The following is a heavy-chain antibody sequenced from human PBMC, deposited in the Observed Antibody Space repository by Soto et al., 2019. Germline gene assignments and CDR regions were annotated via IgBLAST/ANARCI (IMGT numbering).Heavy chain of an antibody. Sequence: SETLSLTCSVTGGPISDDTSHWAWIRQPPGEGLEWIGTVYQTGSTYYNPSLRSRVSISVDTSKNQFSLKLSSVTAADTAVYYCASWYSSGWYGDYYYYGMDVWGQGTTVTVSS. J-gene: IGHJ6*02. CDR3: ASWYSSGWYGDYYYYGMDV. CDR2: VYQTGST. D-gene: IGHD6-19*01. CDR1: GGPISDDTSH. V-gene: IGHV4-39*07.